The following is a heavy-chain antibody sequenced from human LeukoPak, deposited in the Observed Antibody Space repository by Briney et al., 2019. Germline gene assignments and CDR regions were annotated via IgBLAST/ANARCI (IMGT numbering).Heavy chain of an antibody. D-gene: IGHD3-22*01. CDR2: ISGSGGST. V-gene: IGHV3-23*01. J-gene: IGHJ4*02. Sequence: PGGSLRLSCAASGFTFSGYEMNWVRQAPGKGLEWVSAISGSGGSTYYADSVKGRFTISRDNSKNTLYLQMNSLRAEDTAVYYCAKDDHVALYYYDSSGYPLWGQGTLVTVSS. CDR1: GFTFSGYE. CDR3: AKDDHVALYYYDSSGYPL.